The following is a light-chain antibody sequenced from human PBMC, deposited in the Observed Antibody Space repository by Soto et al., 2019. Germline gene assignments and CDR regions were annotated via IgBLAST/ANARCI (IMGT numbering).Light chain of an antibody. CDR3: LHARPTVFT. J-gene: IGKJ3*01. CDR1: QSLLYVNGYNY. Sequence: DIVMTQSPLSLSVTPGEPASMSCRSSQSLLYVNGYNYLEWYLQKPGQPPQLLIFLGSNRASGVPDRFSGSGSGTYFTLNISRVEAEDVGVYYCLHARPTVFTLGPGTKVDIK. CDR2: LGS. V-gene: IGKV2-28*01.